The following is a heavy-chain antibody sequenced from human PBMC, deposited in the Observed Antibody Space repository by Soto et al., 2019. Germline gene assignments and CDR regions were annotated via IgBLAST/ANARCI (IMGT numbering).Heavy chain of an antibody. V-gene: IGHV3-23*01. J-gene: IGHJ6*02. D-gene: IGHD1-1*01. CDR3: AKDLSSISRERNYYYYYGMDV. Sequence: SLRLSCAASGFTFSSYAMSWVRQAPGKGLEWVSAISGSGGSTYYADSVKGRFTISRDNSKNTLYLQMNSLRAEDTAVYYCAKDLSSISRERNYYYYYGMDVWGQGTTVTVSS. CDR1: GFTFSSYA. CDR2: ISGSGGST.